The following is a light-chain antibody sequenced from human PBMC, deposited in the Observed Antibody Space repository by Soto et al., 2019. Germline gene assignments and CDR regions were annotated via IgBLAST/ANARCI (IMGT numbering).Light chain of an antibody. CDR3: QQYNSYSLT. J-gene: IGKJ4*01. CDR2: KAS. V-gene: IGKV1-5*03. Sequence: DIQMTQSPSTLSASVGDRVTITCRASQSISSWLAWYHQKPGKAPKLLIYKASSLESGVPSRFSGSGSGTEVTLTISSLQPDDFATYYCQQYNSYSLTFGGGTKVEIK. CDR1: QSISSW.